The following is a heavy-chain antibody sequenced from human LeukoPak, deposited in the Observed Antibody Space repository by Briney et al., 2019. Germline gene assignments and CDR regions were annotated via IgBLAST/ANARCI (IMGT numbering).Heavy chain of an antibody. Sequence: ASVKVSCKASGYTFIGSFMHWVRQAPGQGLEWMGWINSNTGGTRFAQKFQDRVTMTRDTSISTVYMELSSLRFDDTGAYYCVRADPVDYWGQGTHITVSS. CDR2: INSNTGGT. CDR1: GYTFIGSF. J-gene: IGHJ4*02. V-gene: IGHV1-2*02. CDR3: VRADPVDY.